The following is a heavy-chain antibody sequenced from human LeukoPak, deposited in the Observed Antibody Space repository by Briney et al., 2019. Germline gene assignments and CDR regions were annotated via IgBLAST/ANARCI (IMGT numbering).Heavy chain of an antibody. CDR3: ARLLRYSGLQH. CDR2: INHSGST. D-gene: IGHD2-15*01. V-gene: IGHV4-34*01. Sequence: SETLSLTCAVYGESFSGYYWSWIRQPPGKGLEWIGEINHSGSTNYNPSLKSRVTISVDTSKNQFSLKLSSVTAADTAVYYCARLLRYSGLQHWGQGTLVTVSS. CDR1: GESFSGYY. J-gene: IGHJ1*01.